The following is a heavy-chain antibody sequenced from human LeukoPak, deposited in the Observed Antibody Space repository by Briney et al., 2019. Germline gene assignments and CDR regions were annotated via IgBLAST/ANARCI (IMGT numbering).Heavy chain of an antibody. CDR3: ARVYYHYVWGSYRYDYFDY. D-gene: IGHD3-16*02. V-gene: IGHV1-46*01. J-gene: IGHJ4*02. Sequence: ASVKVSCKASGYTFTSYYMHWVRQAPGQGLEWMGIINPSGGSTSYAQKFQGRVTMTRDMSTSKVYMELSSLRSEDTAVYYCARVYYHYVWGSYRYDYFDYWGQGSLVTVSS. CDR1: GYTFTSYY. CDR2: INPSGGST.